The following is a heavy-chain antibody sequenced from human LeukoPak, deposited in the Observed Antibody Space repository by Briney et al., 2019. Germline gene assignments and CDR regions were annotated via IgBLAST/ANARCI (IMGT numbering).Heavy chain of an antibody. Sequence: SETLSLTCTVSGGSISSGGYYWGWIRQDPGTGLEGIGYIYYSGSTYYNPSLKSRVIISLDTSKNQFSLNLSSVTAADTAVYYCARNGSHDYGDYRGDWFDPWGQGTLVTVSS. D-gene: IGHD4-17*01. J-gene: IGHJ5*02. CDR2: IYYSGST. V-gene: IGHV4-31*03. CDR1: GGSISSGGYY. CDR3: ARNGSHDYGDYRGDWFDP.